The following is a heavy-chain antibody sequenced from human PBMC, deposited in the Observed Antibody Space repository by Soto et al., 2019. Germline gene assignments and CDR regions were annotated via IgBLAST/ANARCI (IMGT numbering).Heavy chain of an antibody. Sequence: SVKVSCKASGDTFSSYAISWVRQAPGQGLEWMGGIIPIFGTANYAQKFQGRVTITADESTSTAYMELSSLRSEDTAVYYCARGDYYYDSSGALYYYGMDVWGQGTTVTVS. D-gene: IGHD3-22*01. CDR2: IIPIFGTA. J-gene: IGHJ6*02. CDR3: ARGDYYYDSSGALYYYGMDV. CDR1: GDTFSSYA. V-gene: IGHV1-69*13.